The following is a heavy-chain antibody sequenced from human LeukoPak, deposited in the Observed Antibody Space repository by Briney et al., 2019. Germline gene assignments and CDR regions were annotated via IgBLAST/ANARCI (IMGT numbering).Heavy chain of an antibody. D-gene: IGHD2-15*01. V-gene: IGHV1-69*13. CDR1: GGTFSSYA. CDR3: ARHECGGSCYPEDY. J-gene: IGHJ4*02. Sequence: SVNVSYKASGGTFSSYAISWVRQAPGQGLEWMGGIIPIFGTANYAQKFQGRVTITADESTSTAYMELSSLRSEDTAVYYCARHECGGSCYPEDYWGQGTLVTVSS. CDR2: IIPIFGTA.